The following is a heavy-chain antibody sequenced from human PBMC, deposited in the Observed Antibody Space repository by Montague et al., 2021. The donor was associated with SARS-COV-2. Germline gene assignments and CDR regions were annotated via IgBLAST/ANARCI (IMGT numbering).Heavy chain of an antibody. V-gene: IGHV4-59*08. J-gene: IGHJ5*02. CDR1: GGSISSYY. D-gene: IGHD3-10*01. CDR3: ARTYYYGSVVWFDP. CDR2: IYYSGST. Sequence: SETLSLTCTVSGGSISSYYWSWIRQPPGKGLEWIGYIYYSGSTNYNPSLKSRVTISVDTSKNQFSLKLSSGTAADTAMYYCARTYYYGSVVWFDPWGQGTLVTVSS.